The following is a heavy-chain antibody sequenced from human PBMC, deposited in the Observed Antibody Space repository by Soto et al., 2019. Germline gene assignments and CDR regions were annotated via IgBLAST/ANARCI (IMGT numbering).Heavy chain of an antibody. V-gene: IGHV3-11*01. Sequence: QVQLVESGGGLVKPGGSLRLSCVASGFTFSDYYMSWIRQAPGKGLEWVSCITSSGSTIHYADSVKGRFTISRDNAKNSLYLQMNSLRAEDTAVYYWATDPDSSAYYGMDVWGQGTTVTVSS. CDR1: GFTFSDYY. CDR3: ATDPDSSAYYGMDV. CDR2: ITSSGSTI. J-gene: IGHJ6*02. D-gene: IGHD6-19*01.